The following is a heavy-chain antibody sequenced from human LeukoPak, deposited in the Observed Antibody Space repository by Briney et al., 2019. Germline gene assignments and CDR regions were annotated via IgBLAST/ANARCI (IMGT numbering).Heavy chain of an antibody. Sequence: PSETLSLTCTVSGYSISSYYWSWIRQPPGKGLEWIGYIYYSGSTNYNPSLKSRVTISVDTSKNQFSLKLSSVTAADTAVYYCARGLYCSSTSCYRNLWPNYYYYYYMDVWGKGTTVTVSS. J-gene: IGHJ6*03. D-gene: IGHD2-2*01. V-gene: IGHV4-59*01. CDR1: GYSISSYY. CDR2: IYYSGST. CDR3: ARGLYCSSTSCYRNLWPNYYYYYYMDV.